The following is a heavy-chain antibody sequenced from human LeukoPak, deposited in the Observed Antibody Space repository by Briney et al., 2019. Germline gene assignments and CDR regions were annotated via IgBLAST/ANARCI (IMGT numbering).Heavy chain of an antibody. V-gene: IGHV1-46*01. CDR2: INPSGGST. CDR1: GYTFTSYG. J-gene: IGHJ5*02. D-gene: IGHD2-2*01. CDR3: ARDRDVVVPAAMGGNWFDP. Sequence: ASVKVSCKASGYTFTSYGISWVRQAPGQGLEWMGIINPSGGSTSYAQKFQGRVTMTRDTSTSTVYMELSSLRSEDTAVYYCARDRDVVVPAAMGGNWFDPWGQGTLVTVSS.